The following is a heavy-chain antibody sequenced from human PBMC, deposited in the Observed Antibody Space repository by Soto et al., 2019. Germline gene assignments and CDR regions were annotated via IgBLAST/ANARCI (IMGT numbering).Heavy chain of an antibody. CDR2: INHSGST. D-gene: IGHD3-3*01. V-gene: IGHV4-34*01. Sequence: SETLSLTCAVYGGSFSGYYWSWIRQPPGKGLEWIGEINHSGSTNYNPSLKSRVTISVDTSKNQFSLKLSCVTAAHTAVYYCARVRRWHRNYYGRDAWGQGTTVTVSS. CDR3: ARVRRWHRNYYGRDA. J-gene: IGHJ6*02. CDR1: GGSFSGYY.